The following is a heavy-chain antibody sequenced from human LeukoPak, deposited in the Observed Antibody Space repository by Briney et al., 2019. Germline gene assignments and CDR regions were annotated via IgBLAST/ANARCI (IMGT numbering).Heavy chain of an antibody. CDR1: GFTFSNYA. CDR2: ISSSSNSI. D-gene: IGHD4/OR15-4a*01. V-gene: IGHV3-48*01. CDR3: ARGRLCDY. Sequence: PGGSLRLSCAASGFTFSNYAMNWVRQAPGKGLEWVSYISSSSNSIHYADSVRGRFAVSRDNAKNSLYLQMNSLRAEDTAVYYCARGRLCDYWGQGTLVTVSS. J-gene: IGHJ4*02.